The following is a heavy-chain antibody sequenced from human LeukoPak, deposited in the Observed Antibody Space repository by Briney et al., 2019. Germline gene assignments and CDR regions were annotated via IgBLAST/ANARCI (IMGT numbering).Heavy chain of an antibody. D-gene: IGHD1-14*01. Sequence: SETLSLTCTVSGGSLSSYYWSWIRQPPGRGLEWIGYIYYTGITNYNPSLKSRVTISVDTSKNQFSLKLGSVTAADTAVYYCARALGTITSKFDYWGQGALVTVSS. CDR1: GGSLSSYY. CDR2: IYYTGIT. CDR3: ARALGTITSKFDY. V-gene: IGHV4-59*01. J-gene: IGHJ4*02.